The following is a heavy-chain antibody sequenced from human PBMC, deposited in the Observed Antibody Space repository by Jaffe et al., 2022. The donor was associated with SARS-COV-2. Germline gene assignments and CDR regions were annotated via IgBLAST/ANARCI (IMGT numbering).Heavy chain of an antibody. CDR1: GFTVSSNY. Sequence: EVQLVESGGGLVQPGGSLRLSCAASGFTVSSNYMSWVRQAPGKGLEWVSVIYSGGSTYYADSVKGRFTISRDNSKNTLYLQMNSLRAEDTAVYYCARDLWGSYVNYYYYYGMDVWGQGTTVTVSS. D-gene: IGHD5-18*01. CDR3: ARDLWGSYVNYYYYYGMDV. J-gene: IGHJ6*02. CDR2: IYSGGST. V-gene: IGHV3-66*02.